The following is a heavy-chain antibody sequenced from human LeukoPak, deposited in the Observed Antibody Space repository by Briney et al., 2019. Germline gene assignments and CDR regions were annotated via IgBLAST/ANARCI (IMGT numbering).Heavy chain of an antibody. CDR3: AKVTTVVTPRGWFDP. J-gene: IGHJ5*02. CDR2: ISGSGGST. D-gene: IGHD4-17*01. CDR1: VFTFSSYA. V-gene: IGHV3-23*01. Sequence: GGSLRLSCADSVFTFSSYAMSWVRQAPGKGLEWVSAISGSGGSTYYADSVKGRFTISRDNSKNTLYLQMNSLRAEDTAVYYCAKVTTVVTPRGWFDPWGQGTLVTVSS.